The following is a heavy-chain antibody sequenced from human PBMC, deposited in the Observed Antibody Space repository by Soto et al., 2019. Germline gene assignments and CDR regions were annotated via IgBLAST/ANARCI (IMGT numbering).Heavy chain of an antibody. CDR2: ISGSGGST. V-gene: IGHV3-23*01. CDR1: GFTFTNYA. CDR3: AKDVVAGSPYYFQY. J-gene: IGHJ4*02. Sequence: GGSLRLSCAASGFTFTNYAMSWVRQAPGKGLEWVSGISGSGGSTYYADSVKGRFTISRDNSKNTLSLQINSLRAEDTAIYYCAKDVVAGSPYYFQYWGQGTLVTVPQ. D-gene: IGHD6-19*01.